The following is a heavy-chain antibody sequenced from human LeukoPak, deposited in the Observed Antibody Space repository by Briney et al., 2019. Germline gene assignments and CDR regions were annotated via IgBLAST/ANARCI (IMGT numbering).Heavy chain of an antibody. D-gene: IGHD3-22*01. CDR1: GFTFSSYA. J-gene: IGHJ4*02. CDR3: ANAHYYDSSGYYSYYFDY. V-gene: IGHV3-23*01. Sequence: GGSLRLSCAAPGFTFSSYAMSWVRQAPGKGLEYVSAISGSGSSTYYADSVKGRFTISRDNSKSTLYLQMNSLRAEDTAVYYCANAHYYDSSGYYSYYFDYWGQGTLVTVSS. CDR2: ISGSGSST.